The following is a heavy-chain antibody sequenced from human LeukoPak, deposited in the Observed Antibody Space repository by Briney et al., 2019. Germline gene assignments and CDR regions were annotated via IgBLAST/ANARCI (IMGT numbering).Heavy chain of an antibody. Sequence: GGSLRLSCAASEFTSSDYWMSWVRQAPGKGLEWVANIKQDGSEKHYVDSVKGRFTISRDNAKNSLYLQMNSLRAEDMAVYYCARENRGRGGMDVWAKGPRSPPR. CDR2: IKQDGSEK. V-gene: IGHV3-7*04. J-gene: IGHJ6*02. D-gene: IGHD2/OR15-2a*01. CDR3: ARENRGRGGMDV. CDR1: EFTSSDYW.